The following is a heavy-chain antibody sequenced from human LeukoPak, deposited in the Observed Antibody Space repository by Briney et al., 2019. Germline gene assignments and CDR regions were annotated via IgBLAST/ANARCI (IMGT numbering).Heavy chain of an antibody. D-gene: IGHD3-22*01. CDR1: GFTFDDYA. CDR3: AKGSYDSSGYYNFDY. J-gene: IGHJ4*02. V-gene: IGHV3-9*03. Sequence: SLRISCAASGFTFDDYAMHWVRQASGKGLEWVSGISWNSGSIGYADSVKGRFTISRDNAKNSLYLQMNSLRAEDMALYYCAKGSYDSSGYYNFDYWGQGTLVTVSS. CDR2: ISWNSGSI.